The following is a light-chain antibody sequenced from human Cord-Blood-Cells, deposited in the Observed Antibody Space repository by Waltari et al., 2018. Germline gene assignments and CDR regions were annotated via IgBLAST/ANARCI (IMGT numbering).Light chain of an antibody. CDR1: QSGSSY. CDR3: QQRSNRPPFT. V-gene: IGKV3-11*01. Sequence: EIVLTQSTATLSLSPGERATLSCRASQSGSSYLAWYQQKPGQAPRLLIYDAFNRATGIPARWSGGGCGTAFILTISSREPEDFAVYYCQQRSNRPPFTFGPGTKVDIK. J-gene: IGKJ3*01. CDR2: DAF.